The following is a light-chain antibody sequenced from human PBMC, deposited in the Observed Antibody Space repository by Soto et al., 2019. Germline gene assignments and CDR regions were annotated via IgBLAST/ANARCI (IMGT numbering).Light chain of an antibody. Sequence: QSVLTQPPSVSGAPGQTVTISCTGSSSNLGAGYDVHWYQHLPQTAPKLLMFGSSNRPSGVPDRFSGSKSGTSASLAITGLQAEDEADYYCQSYDTTLSAYVFGPGTKLTVL. V-gene: IGLV1-40*01. CDR3: QSYDTTLSAYV. J-gene: IGLJ1*01. CDR1: SSNLGAGYD. CDR2: GSS.